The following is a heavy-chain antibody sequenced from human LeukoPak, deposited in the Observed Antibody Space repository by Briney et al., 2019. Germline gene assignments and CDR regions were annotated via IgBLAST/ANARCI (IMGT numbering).Heavy chain of an antibody. D-gene: IGHD3-10*02. CDR3: ARRRDLGSGSYYMKYNWFDP. CDR1: GGSFSGYY. V-gene: IGHV4-34*01. J-gene: IGHJ5*02. Sequence: SETLSLTCAVYGGSFSGYYWSWIRQPPGKGLEWIGEINHSGSTNYNPSPKSRVTISVDTSKNQFSLKLSSVTAADTAVYYCARRRDLGSGSYYMKYNWFDPWGQGTLVTVSS. CDR2: INHSGST.